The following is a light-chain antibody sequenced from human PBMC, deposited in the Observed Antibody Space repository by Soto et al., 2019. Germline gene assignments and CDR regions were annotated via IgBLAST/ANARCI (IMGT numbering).Light chain of an antibody. Sequence: QSVLTQPASVSGSAGQSVTISCTGPRSDIGDSNFISWYQHSPGKAPRLLIYEVNNRPSGVSRRFSGSKAGNTASLTISGLQTEDEADYYCCSYADNNTYVFGYGTTVTVL. V-gene: IGLV2-23*02. J-gene: IGLJ1*01. CDR3: CSYADNNTYV. CDR2: EVN. CDR1: RSDIGDSNF.